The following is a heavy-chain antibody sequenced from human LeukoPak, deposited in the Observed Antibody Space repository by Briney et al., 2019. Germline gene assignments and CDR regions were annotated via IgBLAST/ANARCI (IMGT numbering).Heavy chain of an antibody. CDR3: ARSGYELFDY. V-gene: IGHV3-33*01. CDR1: GFTFSSYG. CDR2: IWYDGSNK. J-gene: IGHJ4*02. Sequence: PGRSLRLSCAASGFTFSSYGMHWVRQAPGKGLEWVAVIWYDGSNKYYADSVKGRFTISRDNSKNTLYLQTNSLRAEDTAVYYCARSGYELFDYWGQGTLVTVSS. D-gene: IGHD5-12*01.